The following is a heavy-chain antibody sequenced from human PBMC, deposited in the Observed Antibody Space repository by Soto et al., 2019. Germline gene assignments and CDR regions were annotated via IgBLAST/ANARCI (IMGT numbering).Heavy chain of an antibody. V-gene: IGHV3-13*01. CDR3: VRGVLGPGDYYYGMDV. J-gene: IGHJ6*02. CDR2: IGAAGDT. D-gene: IGHD2-8*02. CDR1: GFTFNNYD. Sequence: GGSLRLSCTASGFTFNNYDMHGVRQATGKGLEWLSGIGAAGDTYYPGAVNGRFTISRDNARNSLYLQMNSLSAADTAVYYCVRGVLGPGDYYYGMDVWGQGTTVTVSS.